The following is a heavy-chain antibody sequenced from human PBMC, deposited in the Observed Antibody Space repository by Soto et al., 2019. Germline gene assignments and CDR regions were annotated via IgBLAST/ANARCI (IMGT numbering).Heavy chain of an antibody. CDR2: IYSGGST. CDR1: GFTVSSNY. Sequence: EVQLVESGGDLVQPGESLRLSCAASGFTVSSNYMSWVRQAPGKGLEWVSIIYSGGSTYYADSVKGRFTISRDNSKNTLYLQMNSLRAEDTAVYYCARESIVGATNTFDYWGQGTLVTVSS. J-gene: IGHJ4*02. D-gene: IGHD1-26*01. V-gene: IGHV3-66*01. CDR3: ARESIVGATNTFDY.